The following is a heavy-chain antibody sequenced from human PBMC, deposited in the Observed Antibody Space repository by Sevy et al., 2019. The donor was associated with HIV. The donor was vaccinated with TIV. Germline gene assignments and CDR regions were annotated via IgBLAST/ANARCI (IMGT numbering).Heavy chain of an antibody. Sequence: GGSLRLSCAASGFTFISYALSWVRQAPGKGLEWVSTISAGGGSTYYADSVKGRFTISRDNSRNTLHLQMNSLRAEDTAVYYCARESIAVAGIGYYFKYWGQGTLVTVSS. CDR2: ISAGGGST. D-gene: IGHD6-19*01. CDR1: GFTFISYA. CDR3: ARESIAVAGIGYYFKY. J-gene: IGHJ4*02. V-gene: IGHV3-23*01.